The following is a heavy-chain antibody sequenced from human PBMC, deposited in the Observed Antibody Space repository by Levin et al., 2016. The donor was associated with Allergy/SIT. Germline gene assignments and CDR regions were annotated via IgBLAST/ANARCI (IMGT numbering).Heavy chain of an antibody. J-gene: IGHJ4*02. D-gene: IGHD3-22*01. CDR1: GFTFSSYA. V-gene: IGHV3-23*01. Sequence: GESLKISCAASGFTFSSYAMSWVRLAPGKGLEWVSAISGSGGMTFHADSVEGRFTISRDNSKHMLYLQMDSLRPEDTAVYYCASNHDNSGYRDYWGQGTLVTVTS. CDR3: ASNHDNSGYRDY. CDR2: ISGSGGMT.